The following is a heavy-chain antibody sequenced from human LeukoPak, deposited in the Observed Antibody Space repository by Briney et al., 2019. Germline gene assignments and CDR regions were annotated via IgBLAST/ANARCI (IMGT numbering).Heavy chain of an antibody. J-gene: IGHJ5*02. Sequence: GASVTVSCKASGYTFTGYYMHWARQAPGQGLEWMGWINPNSGGTNYAQKFQGWVTMTRDTSISTAYMELSRLRSDDTAVYYCARGDSSSWGWFDPWGQGTLVTVSS. V-gene: IGHV1-2*04. CDR3: ARGDSSSWGWFDP. CDR1: GYTFTGYY. D-gene: IGHD6-13*01. CDR2: INPNSGGT.